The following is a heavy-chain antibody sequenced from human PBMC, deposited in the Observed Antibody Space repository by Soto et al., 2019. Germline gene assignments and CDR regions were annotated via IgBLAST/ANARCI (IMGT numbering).Heavy chain of an antibody. Sequence: QPGGSLRLSCAASGFTFDDYAMHWVRQAPGKGLEWVSGISWNSGSIGYADSVKGRFTISRDNAKNSLYLQMNSLRAEDTALYYCAKGPYDSSPFDYWGQGTLVTVSS. CDR1: GFTFDDYA. CDR2: ISWNSGSI. J-gene: IGHJ4*02. CDR3: AKGPYDSSPFDY. D-gene: IGHD3-22*01. V-gene: IGHV3-9*01.